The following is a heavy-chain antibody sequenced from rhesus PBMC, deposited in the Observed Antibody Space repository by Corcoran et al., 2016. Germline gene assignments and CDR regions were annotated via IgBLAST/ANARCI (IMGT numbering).Heavy chain of an antibody. CDR1: GGSITSRH. Sequence: KLQESGPGLVRPSETLSLTCGVPGGSITSRHRSWIRQAPGKGLEWIGYIHGSRSSSNYNPSLKSRVTLSVDTSKTQLSLKLISVTAADTAVYYCARTSLDFWGQGVLVTVSS. CDR2: IHGSRSSS. V-gene: IGHV4-169*01. J-gene: IGHJ4*01. D-gene: IGHD2-15*01. CDR3: ARTSLDF.